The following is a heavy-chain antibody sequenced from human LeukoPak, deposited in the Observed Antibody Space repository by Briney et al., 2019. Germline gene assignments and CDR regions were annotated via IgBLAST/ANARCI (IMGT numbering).Heavy chain of an antibody. J-gene: IGHJ3*02. CDR1: GITFSNAW. Sequence: PGGSLRLSCAASGITFSNAWMSWVRQAPGKGLEWVGRIKSKTDGGTTDYAAPVKGRFTISRDDSKNTLYLQMNSLKTEDTAVYYCTTDRWELLSAFDIWGQGTMVTVSS. CDR3: TTDRWELLSAFDI. D-gene: IGHD1-26*01. CDR2: IKSKTDGGTT. V-gene: IGHV3-15*01.